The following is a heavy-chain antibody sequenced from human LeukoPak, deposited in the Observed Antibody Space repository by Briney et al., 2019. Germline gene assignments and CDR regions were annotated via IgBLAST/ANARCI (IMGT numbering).Heavy chain of an antibody. D-gene: IGHD1-1*01. V-gene: IGHV4-34*01. CDR3: ARGRPRVRGPTRAGYWFDP. CDR2: INHSGGT. Sequence: SESLSLTCAVYGGSFSGYCWSWIRQPPGKGLEWIGEINHSGGTNYNPSLKSGVTISVDTSKNQFSLKLSSVTAADTAVYYRARGRPRVRGPTRAGYWFDPWGQGTLVTVSS. CDR1: GGSFSGYC. J-gene: IGHJ5*02.